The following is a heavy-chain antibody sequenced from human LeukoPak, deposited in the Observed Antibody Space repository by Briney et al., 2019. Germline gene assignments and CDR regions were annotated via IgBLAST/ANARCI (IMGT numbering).Heavy chain of an antibody. CDR1: GGTFSSYA. Sequence: ASVKVSCEASGGTFSSYAISWVRQAPGQGLEWMGGIIPIFGTANYAQKFQGRVTITADESTSTAYMELSSLRSEDTAVYYCARGGLKNYYDSSGYYFHWGQGTLVTVSP. V-gene: IGHV1-69*13. CDR2: IIPIFGTA. D-gene: IGHD3-22*01. J-gene: IGHJ4*02. CDR3: ARGGLKNYYDSSGYYFH.